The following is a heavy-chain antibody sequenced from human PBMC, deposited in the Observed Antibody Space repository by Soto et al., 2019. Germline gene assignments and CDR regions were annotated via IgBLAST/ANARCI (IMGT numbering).Heavy chain of an antibody. CDR2: ISYDGSNK. J-gene: IGHJ4*02. Sequence: GGSLRLSCAASGFTFSSYAMHWVRQAPGKGLEWVAVISYDGSNKYYADSVKGRFTISRDNSKNTLYLQMNSLRAEDTAVYYCARDPSPYSSGWYPPLFDYWGQGTLVTVSS. V-gene: IGHV3-30-3*01. CDR3: ARDPSPYSSGWYPPLFDY. CDR1: GFTFSSYA. D-gene: IGHD6-19*01.